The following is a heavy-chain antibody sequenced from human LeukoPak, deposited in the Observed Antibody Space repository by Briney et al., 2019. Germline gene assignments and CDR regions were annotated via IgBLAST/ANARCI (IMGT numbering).Heavy chain of an antibody. J-gene: IGHJ3*02. Sequence: GGSLRLSCAASGFTFDDYAMHWVRQAPGKGLEWVSGISWNSGSIGYADSVKGRFTISRDNAKNSLYLQMNSLRAEDTALYYCAKDIGGIAVAGTTAFDIWGQGTMVTVSS. V-gene: IGHV3-9*01. D-gene: IGHD6-19*01. CDR2: ISWNSGSI. CDR3: AKDIGGIAVAGTTAFDI. CDR1: GFTFDDYA.